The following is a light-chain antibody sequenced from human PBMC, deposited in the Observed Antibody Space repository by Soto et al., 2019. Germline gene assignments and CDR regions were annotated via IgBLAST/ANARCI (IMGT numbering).Light chain of an antibody. Sequence: DIQMTQSPSTLSASVGDRVTITCRASQSISSWLAWYQQKPGKAPKLLIYKASSLESGVPSRFSGSGSGTEFTLTISSLQPDDFATYCWQQYNSYSWTFGQGTKVEIK. V-gene: IGKV1-5*03. CDR2: KAS. J-gene: IGKJ1*01. CDR3: QQYNSYSWT. CDR1: QSISSW.